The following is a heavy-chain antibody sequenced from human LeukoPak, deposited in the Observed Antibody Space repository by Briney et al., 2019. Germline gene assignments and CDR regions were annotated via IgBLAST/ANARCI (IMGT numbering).Heavy chain of an antibody. CDR3: AKDLGGWFGESYMDV. CDR2: ISSSSSYI. V-gene: IGHV3-21*04. CDR1: GFTFSSYS. J-gene: IGHJ6*03. D-gene: IGHD3-10*01. Sequence: GGSLRLSCAASGFTFSSYSMNWVRQAPGKGLEWVSSISSSSSYIYYADSVKGRFTISRDNSKNTLYLQMNSLRAEDTAVYYCAKDLGGWFGESYMDVWGKGTTVTISS.